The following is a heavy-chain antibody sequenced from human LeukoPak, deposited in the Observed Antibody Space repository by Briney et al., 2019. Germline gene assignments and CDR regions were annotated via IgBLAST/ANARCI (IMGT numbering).Heavy chain of an antibody. Sequence: GGSLRLSCAASGFTFSTYAVTWVRQAPGKGLEWVSTINASGGNTYYADSVKGRFSISRDNSKNTLYLQMNSLRADDTAIYYCTKLASGGAARQYYFDYWGQGTLVTVSS. V-gene: IGHV3-23*01. J-gene: IGHJ4*02. D-gene: IGHD6-6*01. CDR1: GFTFSTYA. CDR3: TKLASGGAARQYYFDY. CDR2: INASGGNT.